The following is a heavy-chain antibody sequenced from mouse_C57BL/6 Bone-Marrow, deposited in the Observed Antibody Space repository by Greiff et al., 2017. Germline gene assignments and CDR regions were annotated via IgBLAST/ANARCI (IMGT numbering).Heavy chain of an antibody. CDR1: GFTFSSYA. CDR3: TRVPYGNYRYFDV. D-gene: IGHD2-1*01. J-gene: IGHJ1*03. Sequence: EVMLVESGEGLVKPGGSLKLSCAASGFTFSSYAMSWVRQTPEKRLEWVAYISSGGDYIYYADTVKGRFTISRDNARNTLYLQMSSLKSEDTAMYYCTRVPYGNYRYFDVWGTGTTVTVSS. V-gene: IGHV5-9-1*02. CDR2: ISSGGDYI.